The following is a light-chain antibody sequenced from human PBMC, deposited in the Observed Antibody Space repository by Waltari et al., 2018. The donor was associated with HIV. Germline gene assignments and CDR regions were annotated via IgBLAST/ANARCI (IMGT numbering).Light chain of an antibody. CDR1: QDIRNY. J-gene: IGKJ1*01. CDR2: DAS. CDR3: QQYDDLPRT. V-gene: IGKV1-33*01. Sequence: DIQMTQSPSSLSASEGDRVTITCQASQDIRNYLNWFQQKPGKAPKFLIYDASNLETGVPSRFRGSGSGTEFTFTISSLQPEDIATYYCQQYDDLPRTFGQGTKVEIK.